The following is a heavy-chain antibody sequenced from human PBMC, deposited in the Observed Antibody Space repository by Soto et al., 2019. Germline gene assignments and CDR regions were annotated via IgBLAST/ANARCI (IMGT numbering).Heavy chain of an antibody. CDR2: MWYDGSKK. D-gene: IGHD3-22*01. CDR3: ARDRDYFDTSGYYYYFDY. CDR1: GFIFSSYG. Sequence: QVQLVESGGGVVQPGRSVRLSCAASGFIFSSYGMHWVRQAPGKGLEWVAVMWYDGSKKYYADSVKGRFTISRDNSKNTMYLQMNSLRAEDTAVYYCARDRDYFDTSGYYYYFDYWGQGTLVTVSS. J-gene: IGHJ4*02. V-gene: IGHV3-33*01.